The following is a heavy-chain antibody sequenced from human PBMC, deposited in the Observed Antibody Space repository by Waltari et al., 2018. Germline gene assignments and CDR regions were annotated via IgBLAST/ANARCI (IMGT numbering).Heavy chain of an antibody. V-gene: IGHV3-7*01. CDR2: IKQDGSEK. D-gene: IGHD5-18*01. J-gene: IGHJ3*02. Sequence: EVQLVASGGGLVQPGGSLRLSGAASGFTLRSYWLSWVRQAPGKGLEWVANIKQDGSEKYYVDSVKGRFTISRDNAKNSLYLQMNSLRAEDTAVYYCAREGYGADAFDIWGQGTMVTVSS. CDR3: AREGYGADAFDI. CDR1: GFTLRSYW.